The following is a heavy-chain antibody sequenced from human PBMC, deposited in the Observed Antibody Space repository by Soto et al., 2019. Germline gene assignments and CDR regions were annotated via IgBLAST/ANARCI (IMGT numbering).Heavy chain of an antibody. Sequence: SETLSLTCAFSGCSISSYYWSLIRQPPGKGLEWIGYIYYSGSTNYNPSLKSRVTISVDTSKNQFSLKLTSVTAADTAVYYCARSRYTSGWWTPPFDYWGQGTLVTVSS. V-gene: IGHV4-59*01. CDR3: ARSRYTSGWWTPPFDY. D-gene: IGHD6-19*01. CDR1: GCSISSYY. J-gene: IGHJ4*02. CDR2: IYYSGST.